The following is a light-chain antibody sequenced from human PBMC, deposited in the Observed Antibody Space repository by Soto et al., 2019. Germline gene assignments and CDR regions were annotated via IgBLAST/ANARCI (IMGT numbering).Light chain of an antibody. V-gene: IGKV3-11*01. J-gene: IGKJ1*01. CDR1: QTVSNK. CDR3: HQRKSWPRT. CDR2: DTS. Sequence: EIVLTQSPATLSSSPGEIATLSCRASQTVSNKLAWYQHKPGQAPRLLIYDTSNRATGIPARFSGSGSGTDFTLTISSLEPEDFAVYYCHQRKSWPRTFGQGTKVDI.